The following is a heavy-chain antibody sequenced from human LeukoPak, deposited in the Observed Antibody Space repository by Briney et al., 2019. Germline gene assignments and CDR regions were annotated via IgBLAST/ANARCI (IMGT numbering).Heavy chain of an antibody. J-gene: IGHJ2*01. CDR1: GGSISSYN. CDR2: IYYSGTT. CDR3: ARDRRDRGSQTWYFDL. Sequence: SETLPLTCTVSGGSISSYNWSWIRQPPGKGLEWIGYIYYSGTTSYNPSLKSRVTISVDRSKNQFSLKLSSVTAADTAVYYCARDRRDRGSQTWYFDLWGRGTLVTVSS. D-gene: IGHD3-10*01. V-gene: IGHV4-59*12.